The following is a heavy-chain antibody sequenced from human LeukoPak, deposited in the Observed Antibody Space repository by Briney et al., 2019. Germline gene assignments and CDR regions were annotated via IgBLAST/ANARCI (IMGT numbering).Heavy chain of an antibody. V-gene: IGHV3-23*01. Sequence: GGSLRLSCAASGFTFSSYAMNWVRQAPGKGLEWVSGIGAGGTFTYYADSVKGRFTIFRDNSRNTLYLQMNSLRADDTAVYHSAKDLVYITYAYYFDYWGQGTLVTVSS. CDR3: AKDLVYITYAYYFDY. CDR1: GFTFSSYA. CDR2: IGAGGTFT. J-gene: IGHJ4*02. D-gene: IGHD1-14*01.